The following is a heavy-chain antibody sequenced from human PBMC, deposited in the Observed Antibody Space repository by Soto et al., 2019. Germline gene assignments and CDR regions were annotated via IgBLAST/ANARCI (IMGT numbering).Heavy chain of an antibody. J-gene: IGHJ4*02. D-gene: IGHD5-12*01. CDR3: AKQELYSGYDLKWWPIYFDY. CDR2: ISGSGGST. CDR1: GFTFSSYA. Sequence: GGSLRLSCAASGFTFSSYAMSWVRQAPGKGLEWVSAISGSGGSTYYADSVKGRFTISRDNSKNTLYLQMNSLRAEDTAVYYCAKQELYSGYDLKWWPIYFDYWGQGTLVTVSS. V-gene: IGHV3-23*01.